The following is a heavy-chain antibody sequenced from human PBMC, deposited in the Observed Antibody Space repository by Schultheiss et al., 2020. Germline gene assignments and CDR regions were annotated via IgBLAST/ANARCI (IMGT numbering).Heavy chain of an antibody. CDR3: ARGAAAVFFQNAENWFDP. J-gene: IGHJ5*02. CDR1: GGPLGSTRYY. Sequence: SETLSLICSVSGGPLGSTRYYWGWIRQPPGKGLEWIGNIFFSGSAYYNPSLKSRVTMSIDTSKNQFSLKLTSVTAADTAVYYCARGAAAVFFQNAENWFDPWGQGTLVTVSS. V-gene: IGHV4-39*07. CDR2: IFFSGSA. D-gene: IGHD6-13*01.